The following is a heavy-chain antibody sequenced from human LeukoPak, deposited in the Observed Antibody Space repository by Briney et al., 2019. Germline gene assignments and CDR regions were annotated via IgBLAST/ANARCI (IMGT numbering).Heavy chain of an antibody. CDR2: VNPSGGST. J-gene: IGHJ6*02. V-gene: IGHV1-46*01. Sequence: ASVKVSCKASGYTFTSYYMHWVRQAPGQGLEWTGIVNPSGGSTSYAQKFQGRVTMTRDTSTSTVYMELSSLRSEDTAVYYCARAPNHAGYYYDSSGYPHGMDVWGQGTTVTVSS. CDR1: GYTFTSYY. D-gene: IGHD3-22*01. CDR3: ARAPNHAGYYYDSSGYPHGMDV.